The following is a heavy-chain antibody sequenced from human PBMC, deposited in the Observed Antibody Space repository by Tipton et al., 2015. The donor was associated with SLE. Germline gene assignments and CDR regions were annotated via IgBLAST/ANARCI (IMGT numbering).Heavy chain of an antibody. CDR3: TREARGFDY. Sequence: SLRLSCTTSGFTFADYGLSWVRQAPGKGLEWVAAVWSDGSNNYYADSVKGRFTVSRDNSKNTVYLEMNSVRAEDTAVYYCTREARGFDYWGQGNLVTVSS. J-gene: IGHJ4*02. V-gene: IGHV3-33*08. CDR1: GFTFADYG. CDR2: VWSDGSNN.